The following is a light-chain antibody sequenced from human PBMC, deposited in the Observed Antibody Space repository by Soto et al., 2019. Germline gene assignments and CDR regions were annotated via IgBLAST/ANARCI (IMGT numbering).Light chain of an antibody. V-gene: IGKV1-39*01. CDR3: QQIYGIPWT. Sequence: DIQMTQSPASLSASVGDRATITCRGSQNINTFLSWYQHKPGKAPELVIYDASTLQSGVPSRFSGSGYGTEFTLTISSLQPEDFASYYCQQIYGIPWTFGQGTKV. CDR1: QNINTF. CDR2: DAS. J-gene: IGKJ1*01.